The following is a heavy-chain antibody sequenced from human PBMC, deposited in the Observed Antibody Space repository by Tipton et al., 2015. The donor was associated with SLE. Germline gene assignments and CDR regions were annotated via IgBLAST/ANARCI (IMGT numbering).Heavy chain of an antibody. J-gene: IGHJ4*02. V-gene: IGHV3-23*03. Sequence: SLRLSCEVSGWTFSNDAMSWVRQAPGRGLEWVSMIFSGGDPRYADSVRGRFTISRDNSKSTLYLQINSLRPEDTAVYYCARDREDDPEAMFDYWGQGTLVTVSS. CDR1: GWTFSNDA. D-gene: IGHD6-25*01. CDR2: IFSGGDP. CDR3: ARDREDDPEAMFDY.